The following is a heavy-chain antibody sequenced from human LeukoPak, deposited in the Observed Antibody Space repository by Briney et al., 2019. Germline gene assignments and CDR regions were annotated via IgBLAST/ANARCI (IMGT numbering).Heavy chain of an antibody. Sequence: GGSLRLSCAASGFTFSSYWMSWVRQAPGKGLEWVANIKQDGSEKYYVDSVKGRFTISRDNAKNSLYLQMNSLRAEDTAVYYXXXXXXLPRRFHAFDIWGQGTMVTVSS. V-gene: IGHV3-7*01. J-gene: IGHJ3*02. CDR1: GFTFSSYW. CDR2: IKQDGSEK. D-gene: IGHD5-12*01. CDR3: XXXXXLPRRFHAFDI.